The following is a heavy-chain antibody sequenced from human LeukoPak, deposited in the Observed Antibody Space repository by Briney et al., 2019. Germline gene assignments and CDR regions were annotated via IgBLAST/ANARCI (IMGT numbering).Heavy chain of an antibody. Sequence: GGSLRLSCTASGFTFSSYAMSWVRQAPGKGLEWVSAISGSGGSTYYADSVKGRSTISRDNAKNTLYLQMNSLRAEDTAVYYCAQVVYNSGYSCFAYWGQGTLVTVSS. D-gene: IGHD3-22*01. V-gene: IGHV3-23*01. CDR3: AQVVYNSGYSCFAY. CDR2: ISGSGGST. CDR1: GFTFSSYA. J-gene: IGHJ4*02.